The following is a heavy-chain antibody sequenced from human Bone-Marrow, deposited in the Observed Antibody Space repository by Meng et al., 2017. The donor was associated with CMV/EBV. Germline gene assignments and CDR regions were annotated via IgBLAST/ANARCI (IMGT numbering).Heavy chain of an antibody. CDR1: GGSLSNYG. Sequence: SVKVSCKASGGSLSNYGITWVRQAPGHGLEWMGGIIPIFGTPSYAQRFQGRVTITTDESTSTAYMELSSLRSEDTAVYYCARARSSSRSGGFDYWGQGTLVAVSS. J-gene: IGHJ4*02. D-gene: IGHD6-13*01. V-gene: IGHV1-69*05. CDR2: IIPIFGTP. CDR3: ARARSSSRSGGFDY.